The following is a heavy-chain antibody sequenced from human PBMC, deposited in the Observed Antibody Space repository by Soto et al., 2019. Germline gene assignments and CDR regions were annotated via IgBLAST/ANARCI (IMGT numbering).Heavy chain of an antibody. CDR1: GGSFSGYY. CDR3: ARGGVLSTQFFEVHWFDP. D-gene: IGHD3-3*01. Sequence: SETLSLTCAVYGGSFSGYYWSWIRQPPGKGLEWIGEINHSGSTNYNPSLKSRVTISVDTSKNQFSLKLSSVTAADTAVYYCARGGVLSTQFFEVHWFDPWGQGTLVTVSS. J-gene: IGHJ5*02. V-gene: IGHV4-34*01. CDR2: INHSGST.